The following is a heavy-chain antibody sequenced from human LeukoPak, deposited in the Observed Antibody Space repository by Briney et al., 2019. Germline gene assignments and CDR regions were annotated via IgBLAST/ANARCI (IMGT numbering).Heavy chain of an antibody. J-gene: IGHJ5*02. V-gene: IGHV4-38-2*02. CDR2: IYHSGST. Sequence: SETLSLTCTVSGYSISSGYYWGWIRQPPRKGLEWIGSIYHSGSTYYNPSLKSRVTISVDTSKNQFSLKLSSVTAADTAVYYCARGRRRGTISAWGQGTLVTVSS. D-gene: IGHD3-10*01. CDR3: ARGRRRGTISA. CDR1: GYSISSGYY.